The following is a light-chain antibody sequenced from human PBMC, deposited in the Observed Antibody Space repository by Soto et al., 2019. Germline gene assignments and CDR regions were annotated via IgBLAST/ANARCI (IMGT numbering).Light chain of an antibody. CDR1: QSINNY. V-gene: IGKV3-11*01. CDR3: QQRFNWQVT. J-gene: IGKJ5*01. Sequence: EIVLTQSPVTLSLSPGERATLSCRASQSINNYLAWYQQKPGQAPRLLIYGASNRATGIPARFSGSGSGTDFTLTISSLEPEDFAVYYCQQRFNWQVTFGQGTRLEI. CDR2: GAS.